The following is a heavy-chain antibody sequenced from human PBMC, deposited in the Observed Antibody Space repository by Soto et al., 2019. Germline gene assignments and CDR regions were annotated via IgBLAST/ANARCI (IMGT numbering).Heavy chain of an antibody. CDR3: TRSPRSITGTPTGGAQNDY. CDR1: GFSFFSYT. D-gene: IGHD1-7*01. CDR2: ISSDNKYI. Sequence: GGSLRRSCAGAGFSFFSYTMTWVRQAPGKGLEWVSSISSDNKYIYYADSVKGRFTISRDNAKSSLFLQMNSLRADDTAVYYCTRSPRSITGTPTGGAQNDYWGQGALVTVSS. J-gene: IGHJ4*02. V-gene: IGHV3-21*01.